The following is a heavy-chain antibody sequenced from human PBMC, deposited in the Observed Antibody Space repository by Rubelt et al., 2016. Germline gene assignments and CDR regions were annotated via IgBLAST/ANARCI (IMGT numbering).Heavy chain of an antibody. V-gene: IGHV3-9*01. D-gene: IGHD2-15*01. Sequence: EVQLVESGGGLVQPGGSLRLSCAASGFTLDDYAMHWVRQAPGKGLEWVSGISWNSGSIGYAESVTGRFTISRDNAKNSLYLQMNNLLAEDTTLYYCAKFSGGSTSNCYTEYFQHLGRVTLVTVSS. CDR1: GFTLDDYA. J-gene: IGHJ1*01. CDR2: ISWNSGSI. CDR3: AKFSGGSTSNCYTEYFQH.